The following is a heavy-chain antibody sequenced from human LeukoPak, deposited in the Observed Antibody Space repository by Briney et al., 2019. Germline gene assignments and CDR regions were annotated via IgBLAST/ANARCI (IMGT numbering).Heavy chain of an antibody. J-gene: IGHJ4*02. D-gene: IGHD5-12*01. CDR3: ARSSGYSGYDFVLD. Sequence: SETLSLTCTVSGGSISSYYWSWIRQPPGKGLEWIGYIYYSGSTNYNPSLKSRVTISVDTSKNQFSLKLSSVTAADTAVYYCARSSGYSGYDFVLDWGLGTLVTVSS. V-gene: IGHV4-59*01. CDR2: IYYSGST. CDR1: GGSISSYY.